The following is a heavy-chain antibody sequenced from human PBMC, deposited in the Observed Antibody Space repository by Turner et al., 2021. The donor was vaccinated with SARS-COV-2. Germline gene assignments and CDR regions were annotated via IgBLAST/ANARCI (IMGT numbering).Heavy chain of an antibody. CDR3: ATGVAVAGTPSKYYYYYGMDV. J-gene: IGHJ6*02. CDR2: FDPEDGET. CDR1: GYTLTELS. V-gene: IGHV1-24*01. Sequence: QVQLVQSGAEVKKPGASVKVSCKVSGYTLTELSMHWVRKAPGKGLEWMGGFDPEDGETIYEQKFQGRVTMTEDTSTDTAYMELSSLRSEDTAVYYCATGVAVAGTPSKYYYYYGMDVWGQGTTVTVSS. D-gene: IGHD6-19*01.